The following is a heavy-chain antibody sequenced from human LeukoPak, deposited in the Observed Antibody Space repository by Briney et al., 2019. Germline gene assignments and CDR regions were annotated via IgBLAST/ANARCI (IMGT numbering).Heavy chain of an antibody. J-gene: IGHJ5*02. V-gene: IGHV3-21*01. Sequence: GGSLILSCAASGFTFSSYSMNWVRQAPGKELERVSSISSSSSYIYYADSVKGRFTISRDNAKNSLYLQMNSLRAEDTAVYYCARDKAAAEYNWFDPWGQGTLVTVSS. CDR2: ISSSSSYI. CDR3: ARDKAAAEYNWFDP. CDR1: GFTFSSYS. D-gene: IGHD6-13*01.